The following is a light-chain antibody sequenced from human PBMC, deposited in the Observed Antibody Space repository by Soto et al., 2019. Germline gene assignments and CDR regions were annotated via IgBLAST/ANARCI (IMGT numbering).Light chain of an antibody. V-gene: IGKV3-15*01. Sequence: EIVMTQSPATLSVSPGERATLSCMASQSVSSNLAWYQQKPGQAPRLLIYGASTRATGIPARFSGSGSGTEFTLTNSSLQSEDFAVYYCQQYNNWPPCTFGQGTKLEIK. CDR1: QSVSSN. CDR2: GAS. CDR3: QQYNNWPPCT. J-gene: IGKJ2*02.